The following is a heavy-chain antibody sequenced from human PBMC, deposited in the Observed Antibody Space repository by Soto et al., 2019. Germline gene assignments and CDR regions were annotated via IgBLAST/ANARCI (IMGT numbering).Heavy chain of an antibody. V-gene: IGHV4-59*01. CDR1: GGSISSYY. D-gene: IGHD3-10*01. J-gene: IGHJ3*02. Sequence: SETLSLTCTVSGGSISSYYWSWIRQPPGKGLEWIGYIYYSGSTNYNPSLKSRVTISVDTSKNQFSLKLSSVTAADTAVYYCARDGYGSGSYLGGVDAFDIWGQGTIVTVSS. CDR3: ARDGYGSGSYLGGVDAFDI. CDR2: IYYSGST.